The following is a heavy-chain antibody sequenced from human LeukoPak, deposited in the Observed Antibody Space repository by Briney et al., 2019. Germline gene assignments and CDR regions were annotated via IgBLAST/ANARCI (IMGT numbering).Heavy chain of an antibody. J-gene: IGHJ3*02. V-gene: IGHV3-33*01. Sequence: GGSLRLSCAASGFTFSSYGMHWVRQAPGKGLEWVAVIWDDGSNKYYADSVKGRFTISRDNSKNTLYLQLNSLRAEDTAVYYCTRDANFGYDALDIWGQGTMVTVSS. D-gene: IGHD3-10*01. CDR1: GFTFSSYG. CDR2: IWDDGSNK. CDR3: TRDANFGYDALDI.